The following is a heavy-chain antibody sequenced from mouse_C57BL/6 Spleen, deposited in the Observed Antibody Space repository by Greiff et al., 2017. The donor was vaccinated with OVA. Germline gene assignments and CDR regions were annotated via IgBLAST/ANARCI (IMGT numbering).Heavy chain of an antibody. V-gene: IGHV1-74*01. CDR1: GYTFTSYW. CDR3: AIPSDYDGYHRYFDY. Sequence: QVQLQQPGAELVKPGASVKVSCKASGYTFTSYWMHWVKQRPGPGLEWIGRIHPSDSDTNYNQKFKGKATLTVDKSSSTAYMQRSSLTSEDSAVYYCAIPSDYDGYHRYFDYWGQGTTLTVSS. CDR2: IHPSDSDT. J-gene: IGHJ2*01. D-gene: IGHD2-3*01.